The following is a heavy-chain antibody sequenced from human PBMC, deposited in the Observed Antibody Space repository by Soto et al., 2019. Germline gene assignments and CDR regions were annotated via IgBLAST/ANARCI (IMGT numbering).Heavy chain of an antibody. CDR3: AKDRGYSYGSYYYYGMDV. D-gene: IGHD5-18*01. J-gene: IGHJ6*02. CDR2: ISYDGSNK. V-gene: IGHV3-30*18. CDR1: GFTFSDYY. Sequence: PGGSLRLSCAASGFTFSDYYMSWIRQAPGKGLEWVAVISYDGSNKYYADSVKGRFTISRDNSKNTLYLQMNSLRAEDTAVYYCAKDRGYSYGSYYYYGMDVWGQGTTVTVSS.